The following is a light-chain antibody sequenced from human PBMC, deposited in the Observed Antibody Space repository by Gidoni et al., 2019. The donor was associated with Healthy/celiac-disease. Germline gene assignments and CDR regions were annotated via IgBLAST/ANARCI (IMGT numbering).Light chain of an antibody. CDR3: SSYTSSSSYV. CDR1: SSDVGGYNY. V-gene: IGLV2-14*01. J-gene: IGLJ1*01. Sequence: QSALTPPASVSGSPGQACTISCTGTSSDVGGYNYVSWYQQHPGNAPKLMLYDVSKRPSGVSKRFSGSKSGNTASLTISGLQAEDEADYYCSSYTSSSSYVFGTGTKVTV. CDR2: DVS.